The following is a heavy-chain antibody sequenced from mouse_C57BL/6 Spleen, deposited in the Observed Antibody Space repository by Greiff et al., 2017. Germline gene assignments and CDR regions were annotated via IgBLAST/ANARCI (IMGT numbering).Heavy chain of an antibody. D-gene: IGHD1-1*01. CDR2: INPSSGYT. CDR1: GYTFTSYW. Sequence: QVQLQQSGAELAKPGASVKLSCKASGYTFTSYWMHWVKQRPGQGLEWIGYINPSSGYTKYNQKFKDKATLTADKSSSTAYMQLSSLTYEDSAVYYCARSYYGSSGVFYAMDYWGQGTSVTVSS. CDR3: ARSYYGSSGVFYAMDY. J-gene: IGHJ4*01. V-gene: IGHV1-7*01.